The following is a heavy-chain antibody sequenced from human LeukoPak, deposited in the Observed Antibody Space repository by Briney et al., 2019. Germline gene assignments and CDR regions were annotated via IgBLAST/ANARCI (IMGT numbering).Heavy chain of an antibody. CDR1: GFTFSSYG. Sequence: GGSLRLSCAASGFTFSSYGMHWVRQAPGKGLEWVAVISYDGSNKYYAGSVKGRFTISRDNSKNTLYLQMNSLRAEDTAVYYCVTNGVPGGYHFDYWGQGTLVTVSS. D-gene: IGHD2-8*01. CDR2: ISYDGSNK. J-gene: IGHJ4*02. V-gene: IGHV3-30*03. CDR3: VTNGVPGGYHFDY.